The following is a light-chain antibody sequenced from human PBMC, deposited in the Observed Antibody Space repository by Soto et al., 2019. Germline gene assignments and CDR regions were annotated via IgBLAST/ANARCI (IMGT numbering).Light chain of an antibody. CDR2: EVS. J-gene: IGLJ1*01. Sequence: SVLTQPASVSGSPGQSITISCTGTSNDVGGYNYVSWYQQQPGKAPKLIIYEVSHRPSGISNRFSGSKSGNTASLTSSGLHVEDEADYYCSSHSATSPYVFGTGTKVTVL. CDR3: SSHSATSPYV. CDR1: SNDVGGYNY. V-gene: IGLV2-14*01.